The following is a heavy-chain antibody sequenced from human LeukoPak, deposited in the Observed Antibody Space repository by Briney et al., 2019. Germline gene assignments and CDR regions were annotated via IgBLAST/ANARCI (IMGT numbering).Heavy chain of an antibody. Sequence: PGGSLRLSCAASGFTFSSYAMHWVRQAPGKGLEWVAVISYDGSNKYYADSVKGRFTISRDNSKNTLYLQMNSLRAEDTAVCYCARVGGSYVGPLDYWGQGTLVTVSS. CDR3: ARVGGSYVGPLDY. CDR1: GFTFSSYA. CDR2: ISYDGSNK. V-gene: IGHV3-30-3*01. D-gene: IGHD1-26*01. J-gene: IGHJ4*02.